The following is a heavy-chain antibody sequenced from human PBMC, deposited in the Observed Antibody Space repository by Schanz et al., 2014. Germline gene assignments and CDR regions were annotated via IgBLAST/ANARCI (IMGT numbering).Heavy chain of an antibody. CDR2: TSNDGSFT. J-gene: IGHJ5*02. CDR3: ARAPPLVRGIAGWFGP. Sequence: EVHLVESGGGLVQPGGSLRLSCAASGFTFSSSWMHWVRQAPGKGLVWVSRTSNDGSFTTFADSVKGRFTISRDNSKSTLSLQMNSLRAADTAVYYCARAPPLVRGIAGWFGPWGQGSLVTVSS. CDR1: GFTFSSSW. V-gene: IGHV3-74*01. D-gene: IGHD3-10*01.